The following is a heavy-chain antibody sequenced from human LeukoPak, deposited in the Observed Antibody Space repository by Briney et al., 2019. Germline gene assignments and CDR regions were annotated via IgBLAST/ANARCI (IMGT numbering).Heavy chain of an antibody. CDR3: AKDNAYYYADY. V-gene: IGHV3-30*02. J-gene: IGHJ4*02. Sequence: GGSLRLSYAASGFTFSSYGIHWVRQAPGKGLEWVTFIGYDGRNKYYADSVKGRFTISRDNSKNTSYLQMNSLRAEDTAVYYCAKDNAYYYADYWGQGTLVTVSS. D-gene: IGHD3-10*01. CDR1: GFTFSSYG. CDR2: IGYDGRNK.